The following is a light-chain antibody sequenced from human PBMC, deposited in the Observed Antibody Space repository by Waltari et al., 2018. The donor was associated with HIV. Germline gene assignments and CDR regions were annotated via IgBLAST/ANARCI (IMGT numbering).Light chain of an antibody. J-gene: IGKJ1*01. CDR1: QSVLYRSNNRNY. CDR2: WAS. V-gene: IGKV4-1*01. Sequence: DIVMTQSPDSLVVSLGERATINCKSSQSVLYRSNNRNYLAWYQQKPGQPPKLLIYWASTRESGVPDRFSGRGSVTDFTLTISRLQAEDVAVYYCQQYYSTPWTFGQGTKVEIK. CDR3: QQYYSTPWT.